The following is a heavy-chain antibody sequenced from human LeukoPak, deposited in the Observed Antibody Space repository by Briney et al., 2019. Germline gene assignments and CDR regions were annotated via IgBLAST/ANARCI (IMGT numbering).Heavy chain of an antibody. CDR3: TADFWSGSPFDY. J-gene: IGHJ4*02. CDR1: TCRSSHYA. D-gene: IGHD3-3*01. Sequence: GGSLRLSCAAATCRSSHYAIGCVRQAPGKGLEWVGRIKSKTDGGTTDYAAPVKGRFTISRDDSKNTLYLQMNSLKTEDTAVYYCTADFWSGSPFDYWGQGTLVTVSS. CDR2: IKSKTDGGTT. V-gene: IGHV3-15*01.